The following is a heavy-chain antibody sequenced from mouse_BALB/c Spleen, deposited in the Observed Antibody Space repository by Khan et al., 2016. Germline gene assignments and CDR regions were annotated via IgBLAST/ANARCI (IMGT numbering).Heavy chain of an antibody. D-gene: IGHD3-3*01. V-gene: IGHV1-69*02. CDR2: IYPSDSYT. CDR3: TRGTGYFDY. J-gene: IGHJ2*01. Sequence: QVQLQQSGAELVRPGASVKLSCKASGYTFTSFWINWVKQRPGQGLEWIGHIYPSDSYTDYNQKFQDRATLTVDKSSNTAYMQLNSPTSEDSAVYYCTRGTGYFDYWGQGTTLTVSS. CDR1: GYTFTSFW.